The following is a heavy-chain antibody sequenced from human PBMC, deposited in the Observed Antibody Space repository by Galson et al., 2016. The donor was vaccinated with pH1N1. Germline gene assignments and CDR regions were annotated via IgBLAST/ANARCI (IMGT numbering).Heavy chain of an antibody. Sequence: SLRLSCAASGFTFNNYWMYWVRQAPGKGLVWVSRISPDGTDTLNADSVRGRFTITRDNSKNTLFLQMNSLRAEDTAVYYCARGLLSEDDDGMDVWGRGTTVIVSS. V-gene: IGHV3-74*01. D-gene: IGHD1-1*01. CDR2: ISPDGTDT. J-gene: IGHJ6*02. CDR3: ARGLLSEDDDGMDV. CDR1: GFTFNNYW.